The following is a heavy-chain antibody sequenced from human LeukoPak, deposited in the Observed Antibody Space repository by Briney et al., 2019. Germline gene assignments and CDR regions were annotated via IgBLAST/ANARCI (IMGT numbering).Heavy chain of an antibody. CDR3: VRVRGQMATTYFDY. D-gene: IGHD5-24*01. J-gene: IGHJ4*02. CDR1: GGSISSYY. V-gene: IGHV4-59*01. CDR2: IYYSGST. Sequence: SETLSLTCTVSGGSISSYYWSWIRQPPGKGLEWIGYIYYSGSTNYNPSLKSRVTISVDTSKNQFSLKLSSVTAADTAVYYCVRVRGQMATTYFDYWGQGTLVTVSS.